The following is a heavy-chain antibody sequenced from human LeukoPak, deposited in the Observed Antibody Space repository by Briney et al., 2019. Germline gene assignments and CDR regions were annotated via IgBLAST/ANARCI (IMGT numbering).Heavy chain of an antibody. CDR3: ARVRTIFGVVITGGYYFDY. D-gene: IGHD3-3*02. CDR2: ISSSSSYI. Sequence: GGSLRLSCAASGFTFSSYSMNWVRQAPGKGLEWVSSISSSSSYIYYADSVKGRFTISRDNAKNSLYLQMNSLRAEDTAVYYCARVRTIFGVVITGGYYFDYWGQGTLVTVSS. V-gene: IGHV3-21*01. CDR1: GFTFSSYS. J-gene: IGHJ4*02.